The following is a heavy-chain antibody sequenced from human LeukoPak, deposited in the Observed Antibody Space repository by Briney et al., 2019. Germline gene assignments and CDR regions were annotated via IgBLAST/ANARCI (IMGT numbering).Heavy chain of an antibody. D-gene: IGHD3-10*01. CDR2: IYYSGST. V-gene: IGHV4-39*01. CDR3: ARLYFTMDGGVITGGYAMDV. J-gene: IGHJ6*02. Sequence: SEALSLTCTVSGGSISSSSYYWGWIRQPPGKGLEWIGSIYYSGSTYYNPSLKSRVTISVDTSKNQFSLKLSSVTAADTAVYYCARLYFTMDGGVITGGYAMDVWGQGTTVTVSS. CDR1: GGSISSSSYY.